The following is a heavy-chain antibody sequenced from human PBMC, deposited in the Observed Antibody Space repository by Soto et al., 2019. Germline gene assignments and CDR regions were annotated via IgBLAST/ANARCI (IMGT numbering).Heavy chain of an antibody. J-gene: IGHJ5*02. CDR1: GFTFSSYA. D-gene: IGHD4-17*01. CDR2: ISGSGGST. Sequence: PGGSLRLSCAASGFTFSSYAMSWVRQAPGKGLEWVSAISGSGGSTYYADSVKGRFTISRDNSKNTLYLQMNSLRAEDRAVYYCGTHRNDRGDYVGWFAPWGQGTLVTVSS. V-gene: IGHV3-23*01. CDR3: GTHRNDRGDYVGWFAP.